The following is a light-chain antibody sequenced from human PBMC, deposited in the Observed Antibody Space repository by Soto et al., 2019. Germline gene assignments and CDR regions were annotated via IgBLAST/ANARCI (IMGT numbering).Light chain of an antibody. CDR2: DVN. Sequence: QSVLTQPRSVSRSPGQSVTISCTGTSSDVGSYNFVSWYRQYPGKAPQLIIYDVNKRSSGVPDRFSGSKSGNTASLTVSRLQAEDEADYFCCSYAGSNNFFVFGTGTKVTVL. J-gene: IGLJ1*01. V-gene: IGLV2-11*01. CDR3: CSYAGSNNFFV. CDR1: SSDVGSYNF.